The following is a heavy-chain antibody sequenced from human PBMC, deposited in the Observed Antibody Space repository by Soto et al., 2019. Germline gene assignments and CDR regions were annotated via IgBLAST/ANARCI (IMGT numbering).Heavy chain of an antibody. CDR3: ARVVGYYFDY. Sequence: ASVKVSCKASGYTFTIYYINWVRQATGQGLEWMGWMNPNSGNTGYAQKFQGRVTMTRNTSISTAYMELSSLRSEDTAVYYCARVVGYYFDYWGQGTLVTVSS. D-gene: IGHD3-10*01. V-gene: IGHV1-8*01. CDR2: MNPNSGNT. J-gene: IGHJ4*02. CDR1: GYTFTIYY.